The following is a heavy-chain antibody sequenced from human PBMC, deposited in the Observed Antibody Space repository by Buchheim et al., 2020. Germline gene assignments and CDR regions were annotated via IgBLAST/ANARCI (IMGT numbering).Heavy chain of an antibody. J-gene: IGHJ4*02. V-gene: IGHV3-30*18. CDR3: AKLITTVTTLDY. CDR1: GFTFSSYG. CDR2: ISYDGSNK. D-gene: IGHD4-17*01. Sequence: QVQLVESGGGVVQPGKSLRLSCAASGFTFSSYGMHWVRQAPGKGLEWVAVISYDGSNKYYADSVKGRFTISRDNSTNKLYLQMNSLRAEDTAVYYCAKLITTVTTLDYWGQGTL.